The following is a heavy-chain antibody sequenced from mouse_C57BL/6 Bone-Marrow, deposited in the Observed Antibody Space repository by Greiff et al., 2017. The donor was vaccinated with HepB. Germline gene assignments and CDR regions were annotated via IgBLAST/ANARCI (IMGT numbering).Heavy chain of an antibody. Sequence: EVMLVESGGGLVQPGGSLKLSCAASGFTFSDYYMYWVRQTPEKRLEWVAYISTGGGSTYYPDTVKGRFTISRDNAKNTLYLQMSRLKSEDTAMYYCARQDDGYYWFAYWGQGTLVTVSA. CDR3: ARQDDGYYWFAY. D-gene: IGHD2-3*01. CDR1: GFTFSDYY. CDR2: ISTGGGST. J-gene: IGHJ3*01. V-gene: IGHV5-12*01.